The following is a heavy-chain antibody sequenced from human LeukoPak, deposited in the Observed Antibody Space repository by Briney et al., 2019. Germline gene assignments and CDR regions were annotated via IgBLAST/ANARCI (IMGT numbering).Heavy chain of an antibody. CDR3: AKDTPYSGRVFDC. CDR1: GVSFDDYG. Sequence: PGGSLRLSCAGSGVSFDDYGMHWVRQRPGKGLEWVSLISGDGATTHYADSVKGRFTISKDNYENSLYLQMNSLRTDDTALYYCAKDTPYSGRVFDCWGQGTLVTVAS. V-gene: IGHV3-43*02. CDR2: ISGDGATT. D-gene: IGHD5-12*01. J-gene: IGHJ4*02.